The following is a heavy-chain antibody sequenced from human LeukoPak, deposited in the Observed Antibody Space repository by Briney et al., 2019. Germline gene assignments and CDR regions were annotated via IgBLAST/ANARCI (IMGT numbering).Heavy chain of an antibody. CDR3: ATTLNYSYGYTDY. CDR2: IWFDGSNE. Sequence: TGGSLRLSCAASGFTFSSYGMHWVRQAPGKGRERVAVIWFDGSNEYYADSVKGRFTISRDNSKNTLYLQMNSLRAEDTAVYYCATTLNYSYGYTDYWGQGTLVTVSS. CDR1: GFTFSSYG. D-gene: IGHD5-18*01. V-gene: IGHV3-33*01. J-gene: IGHJ4*02.